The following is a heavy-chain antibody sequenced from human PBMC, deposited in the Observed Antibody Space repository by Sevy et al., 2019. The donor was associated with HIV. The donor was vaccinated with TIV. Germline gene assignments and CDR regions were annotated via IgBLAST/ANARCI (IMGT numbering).Heavy chain of an antibody. V-gene: IGHV3-7*01. D-gene: IGHD4-4*01. Sequence: GGSLRLSCVVSGFTFNKYLMTWVRQAPRKGLEWVATIHEDGSEKYYLDSGKGRFTISRDDAKNSLFLQLNSLRAEDTAVYYCARGGYRNYDYWAQGALVTVSS. CDR3: ARGGYRNYDY. CDR1: GFTFNKYL. CDR2: IHEDGSEK. J-gene: IGHJ4*02.